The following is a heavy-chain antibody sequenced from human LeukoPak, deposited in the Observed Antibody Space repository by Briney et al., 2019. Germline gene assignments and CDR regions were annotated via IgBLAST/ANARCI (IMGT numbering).Heavy chain of an antibody. CDR1: GGTFSSYA. CDR3: ARGHCSGGSCYRAPQRPNWFDP. V-gene: IGHV1-69*04. J-gene: IGHJ5*02. Sequence: SVKVSCKASGGTFSSYAISWVRQAPRQGLEWMGRIIPIFGIANYAQKFQGRVTITADKSTSTAYMELSSLRSEDTAVYYCARGHCSGGSCYRAPQRPNWFDPWGQGTLVTVSS. D-gene: IGHD2-15*01. CDR2: IIPIFGIA.